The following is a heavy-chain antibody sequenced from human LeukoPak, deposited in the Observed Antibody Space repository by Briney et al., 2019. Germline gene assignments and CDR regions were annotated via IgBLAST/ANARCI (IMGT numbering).Heavy chain of an antibody. J-gene: IGHJ4*02. Sequence: PSETLSLTCAVYGGSFSDYYWTWIRQPPGKGLEWIGEINHSGSTNHNPSLKSRVTISVDTSKNQFSLKLRSVTAADTAVYYCARRYSGDGCYNYWGQGTLITVSS. V-gene: IGHV4-34*01. CDR1: GGSFSDYY. D-gene: IGHD2-21*02. CDR2: INHSGST. CDR3: ARRYSGDGCYNY.